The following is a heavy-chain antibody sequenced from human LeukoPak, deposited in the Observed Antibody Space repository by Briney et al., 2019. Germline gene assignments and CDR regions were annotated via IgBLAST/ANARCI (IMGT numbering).Heavy chain of an antibody. Sequence: SETLSLTCTVSGGSISSYYWSWIRQPPGKGLEWIGYIYYSGSTNYNPSLKSRVTISVDTSKNQFSLKLSSVTAADTAVYYCARGITIFGVVIPGPYYYYMDVWGKGTTVTVSS. CDR1: GGSISSYY. D-gene: IGHD3-3*01. V-gene: IGHV4-59*01. CDR3: ARGITIFGVVIPGPYYYYMDV. CDR2: IYYSGST. J-gene: IGHJ6*03.